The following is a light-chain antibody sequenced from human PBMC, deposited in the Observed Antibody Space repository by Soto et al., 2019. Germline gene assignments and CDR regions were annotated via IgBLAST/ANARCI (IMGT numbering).Light chain of an antibody. Sequence: DIQMTQSPSTLSASVGDRVTITCRASQSISGWLAWYQQKPGKAPRLLIYKASNLQSGVPSRFSGSGSGTEFTLTINHLQPDDYATYYCQEYNSHARYTFGQGTRL. V-gene: IGKV1-5*03. CDR1: QSISGW. CDR2: KAS. CDR3: QEYNSHARYT. J-gene: IGKJ2*01.